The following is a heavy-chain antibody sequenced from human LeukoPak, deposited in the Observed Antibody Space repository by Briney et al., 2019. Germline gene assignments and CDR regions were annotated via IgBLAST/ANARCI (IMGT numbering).Heavy chain of an antibody. CDR3: ARINEWPYYFDY. V-gene: IGHV4-59*01. CDR2: IYYSGST. Sequence: SETLSLTCTVSGGCISGYYWTWIRQPPGKGLEWIRFIYYSGSTNYNPSLKSRVTMSVDTSKNQFSLNLSSVTAADTAVYYCARINEWPYYFDYWGQGTLVTVSS. J-gene: IGHJ4*02. D-gene: IGHD3-3*01. CDR1: GGCISGYY.